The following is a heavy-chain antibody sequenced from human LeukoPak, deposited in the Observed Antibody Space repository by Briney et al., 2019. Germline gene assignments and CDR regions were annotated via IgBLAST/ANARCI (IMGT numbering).Heavy chain of an antibody. CDR3: ARTSLGSHILTGYPIIGAGEFDY. D-gene: IGHD3-9*01. V-gene: IGHV4-31*03. CDR2: IYYSGST. CDR1: GGSISSGGYY. J-gene: IGHJ4*02. Sequence: SETLSLTCTVSGGSISSGGYYWSWIRQHPGKGLEWIGYIYYSGSTYYNPSLKSRVTISVDTSKNQFSLKLSSVTAADTAVYYCARTSLGSHILTGYPIIGAGEFDYWGQGTLVTVSS.